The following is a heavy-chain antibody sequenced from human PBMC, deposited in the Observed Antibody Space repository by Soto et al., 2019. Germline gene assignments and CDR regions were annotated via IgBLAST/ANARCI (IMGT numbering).Heavy chain of an antibody. Sequence: GSLRLSCEASGFSFSSYGMHWVRQAPGKGLEWVAVIWYDGSNKYYADSVKGRFTISRDNYKNTLFLQMNSLRAEDTAVYYCAREDYDDSSFDSWAQGTQVTVSS. V-gene: IGHV3-33*01. CDR1: GFSFSSYG. D-gene: IGHD4-17*01. CDR3: AREDYDDSSFDS. J-gene: IGHJ4*02. CDR2: IWYDGSNK.